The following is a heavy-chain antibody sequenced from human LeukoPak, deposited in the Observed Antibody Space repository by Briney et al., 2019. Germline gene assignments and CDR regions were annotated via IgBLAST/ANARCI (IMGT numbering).Heavy chain of an antibody. CDR1: GFTLSSFT. CDR3: ARAYDSSWHNFDY. J-gene: IGHJ4*01. Sequence: GRSLRLSCAASGFTLSSFTMHWVRHNPGKGLEWVAVISYDESQKWYADSVKGRFTISRDISKNTLYLEMDSLRGEDTAVYYCARAYDSSWHNFDYWGXGXLXTVSS. D-gene: IGHD6-13*01. V-gene: IGHV3-30-3*01. CDR2: ISYDESQK.